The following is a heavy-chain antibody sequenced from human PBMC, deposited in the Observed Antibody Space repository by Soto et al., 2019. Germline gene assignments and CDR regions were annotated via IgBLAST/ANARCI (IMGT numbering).Heavy chain of an antibody. D-gene: IGHD2-15*01. CDR3: ARDRGWWPWDY. Sequence: QVQLVQSGAEVKKPGASVKVSCKASGYTFTSYAMHWVRQAPGQRLEWMGWINAGNGNTNYSQKVQGRVTITRDTSASTAYMELSSLRSEDTAVYSCARDRGWWPWDYWGQGTLVTVSS. J-gene: IGHJ4*02. CDR2: INAGNGNT. V-gene: IGHV1-3*01. CDR1: GYTFTSYA.